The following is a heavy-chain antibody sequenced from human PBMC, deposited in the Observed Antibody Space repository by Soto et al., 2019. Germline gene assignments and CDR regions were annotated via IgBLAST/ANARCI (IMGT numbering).Heavy chain of an antibody. J-gene: IGHJ4*02. D-gene: IGHD3-10*01. V-gene: IGHV1-18*04. CDR3: AKVGWFGELMPFES. CDR2: ISGQKGDT. Sequence: QVQLVQSGAEVRDPGASVNISCKASGDTFKYSSFTWVRQAPGQGLEWMGWISGQKGDTNYAQDFQGRVTMTTDKSTSTVYMDLRSLRSDDTAIYYCAKVGWFGELMPFESWGQGTLVRVS. CDR1: GDTFKYSS.